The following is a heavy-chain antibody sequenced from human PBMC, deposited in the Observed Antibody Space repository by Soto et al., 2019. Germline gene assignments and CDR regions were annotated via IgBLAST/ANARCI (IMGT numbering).Heavy chain of an antibody. J-gene: IGHJ4*02. CDR2: IXXXGXSX. CDR3: ARVPYDTTGYYAF. Sequence: ASVKVSCKTSGFTFTTYYIHLVRQAPGQGLEWXGXIXXXGXSXTXAXXXQGRITMTSDMSTSTVYMELSSLRSEDTAVYYCARVPYDTTGYYAFWGQGTLVTVSS. V-gene: IGHV1-46*01. CDR1: GFTFTTYY. D-gene: IGHD3-22*01.